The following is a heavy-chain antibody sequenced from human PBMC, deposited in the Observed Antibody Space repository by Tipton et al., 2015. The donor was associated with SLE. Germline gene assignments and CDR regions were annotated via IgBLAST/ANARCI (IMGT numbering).Heavy chain of an antibody. D-gene: IGHD2-2*01. CDR3: AREGPARNNRFDP. Sequence: SLRLSCTASGFSFSSFWTSWVRQAPGKGLEWIGEIYHSGSTNYNPSLKSRVTISVDKSKNHFSLNLSSVTAADTAVYYCAREGPARNNRFDPWGQGTLVTVSS. CDR1: GFSFSSFW. CDR2: IYHSGST. J-gene: IGHJ5*02. V-gene: IGHV4-4*02.